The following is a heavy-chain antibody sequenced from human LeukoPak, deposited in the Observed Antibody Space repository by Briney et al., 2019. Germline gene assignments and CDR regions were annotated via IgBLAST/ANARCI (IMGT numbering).Heavy chain of an antibody. D-gene: IGHD2-2*03. Sequence: GGSLRLSCAASGFTFSSYWMSWVRQAPGKGLEWVGRIKSKTDGGTTDYAAPVKGRFTISRDDSKNTLYLQMNSLKTEDTAVYYCTTDLFGYCSSTSCYSNWFDPWGQGTLVTVSS. V-gene: IGHV3-15*01. J-gene: IGHJ5*02. CDR2: IKSKTDGGTT. CDR3: TTDLFGYCSSTSCYSNWFDP. CDR1: GFTFSSYW.